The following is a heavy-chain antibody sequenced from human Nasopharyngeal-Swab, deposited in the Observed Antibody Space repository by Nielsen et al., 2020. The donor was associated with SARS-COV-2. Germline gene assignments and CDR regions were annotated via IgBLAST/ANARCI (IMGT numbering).Heavy chain of an antibody. CDR2: IIPISGTR. CDR1: GYTFSGYY. Sequence: SVKVSCKASGYTFSGYYIHWMRQAPGQGLEWMGGIIPISGTRNYAPKFQGRVTITADESTSTAYMELSSLRSEDTAVYYCARASRQYYDSGGYYFTYWGQGTLVTVSS. J-gene: IGHJ4*02. V-gene: IGHV1-69*13. CDR3: ARASRQYYDSGGYYFTY. D-gene: IGHD3-22*01.